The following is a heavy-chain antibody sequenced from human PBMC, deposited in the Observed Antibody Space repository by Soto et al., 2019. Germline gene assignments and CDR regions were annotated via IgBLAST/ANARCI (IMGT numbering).Heavy chain of an antibody. V-gene: IGHV3-23*01. D-gene: IGHD3-10*01. CDR3: AKERGYNYGYDAMAL. Sequence: PGVSLRLSCAVSGFTFSSYAMSWVRQAPGKGLEWVSAISGSGGSTYYADSVKGRFTISRDNSKNTLYLQTNSLRAEDTAVYYCAKERGYNYGYDAMALWGQGTSVTV. CDR2: ISGSGGST. CDR1: GFTFSSYA. J-gene: IGHJ6*02.